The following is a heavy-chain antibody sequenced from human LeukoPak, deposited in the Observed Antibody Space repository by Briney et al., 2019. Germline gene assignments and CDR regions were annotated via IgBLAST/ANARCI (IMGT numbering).Heavy chain of an antibody. V-gene: IGHV3-23*01. J-gene: IGHJ4*02. CDR3: EKTGLSKVVAAIPPYYFDY. D-gene: IGHD2-15*01. Sequence: AGGSLRLSCAASGFTFSSYAMSWVRQAPGKGLEWVSAISGSGGSTYYADSVKGRFTISRDNSKNTLYLQMNSLRAEDTAVYYCEKTGLSKVVAAIPPYYFDYWGQGTLVTVSS. CDR1: GFTFSSYA. CDR2: ISGSGGST.